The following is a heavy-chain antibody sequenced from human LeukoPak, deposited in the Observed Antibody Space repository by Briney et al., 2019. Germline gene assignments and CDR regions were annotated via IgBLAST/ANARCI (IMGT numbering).Heavy chain of an antibody. D-gene: IGHD1-1*01. CDR3: VKHSGGVYGNSDS. CDR2: VGRSGVDT. Sequence: PGGSLRLSCVASGFTFSSYAVSWFRQAPGKGLEWVSTVGRSGVDTYYADSVRGRFTISKDSSKNTLQMNSLSAEDTAIYYCVKHSGGVYGNSDSWGQGILVTVPS. CDR1: GFTFSSYA. J-gene: IGHJ4*02. V-gene: IGHV3-23*01.